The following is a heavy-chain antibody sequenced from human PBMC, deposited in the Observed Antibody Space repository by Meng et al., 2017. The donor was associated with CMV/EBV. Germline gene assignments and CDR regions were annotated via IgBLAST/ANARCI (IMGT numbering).Heavy chain of an antibody. Sequence: KVSCKASGGTFSSYAISWVRQAHGQGLEWMGGIIPIFGTANYAQKFQGRVTITADESTSTAYMELSSLRSEDTAVYYCASKGGSYDYWGQGTLVTISS. CDR1: GGTFSSYA. V-gene: IGHV1-69*01. CDR2: IIPIFGTA. J-gene: IGHJ4*02. CDR3: ASKGGSYDY. D-gene: IGHD1-26*01.